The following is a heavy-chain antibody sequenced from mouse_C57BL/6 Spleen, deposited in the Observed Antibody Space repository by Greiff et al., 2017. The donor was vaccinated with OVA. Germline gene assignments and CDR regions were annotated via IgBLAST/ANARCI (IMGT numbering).Heavy chain of an antibody. CDR2: IDPSASYT. J-gene: IGHJ2*01. V-gene: IGHV1-50*01. Sequence: VQLQQPGAELVKPGASVKLSCKASGYTFTSYWMQWVKQRPGQGLEWIGEIDPSASYTNYNQKFKGKATLTVDTSSSTAYMQLSSLTSEDSAVYYGARGGFYDYDVDYWGQGTTLTVSS. CDR3: ARGGFYDYDVDY. D-gene: IGHD2-4*01. CDR1: GYTFTSYW.